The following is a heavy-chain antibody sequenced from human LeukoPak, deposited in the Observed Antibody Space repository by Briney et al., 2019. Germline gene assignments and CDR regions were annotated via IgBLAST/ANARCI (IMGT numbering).Heavy chain of an antibody. CDR2: FGGSGARL. D-gene: IGHD3-10*01. V-gene: IGHV3-23*01. Sequence: GGSLRLSCAASGFTFSTYGMSWVRQAPGKGLEWVSTFGGSGARLYYADSVKGRFTVSRDNSKNTLYLQMNSLRVEDTAVYYCAKSGPYYYDYWGQGTLVTVSS. CDR1: GFTFSTYG. CDR3: AKSGPYYYDY. J-gene: IGHJ4*02.